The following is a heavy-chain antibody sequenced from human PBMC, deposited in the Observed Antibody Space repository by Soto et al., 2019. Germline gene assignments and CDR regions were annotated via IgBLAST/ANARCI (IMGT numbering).Heavy chain of an antibody. J-gene: IGHJ6*02. CDR1: GGSISSSSYY. Sequence: SETLSLTCTVSGGSISSSSYYWGWIRQPPGKGLEWIGSIYYSGSTYYNPSLKSRVTISVDTSKNQFSLKLSSVTAADTAVYYCARSTVLSQWLDHPSYYYYYYGMDVWGQGTTVT. CDR3: ARSTVLSQWLDHPSYYYYYYGMDV. D-gene: IGHD6-19*01. V-gene: IGHV4-39*01. CDR2: IYYSGST.